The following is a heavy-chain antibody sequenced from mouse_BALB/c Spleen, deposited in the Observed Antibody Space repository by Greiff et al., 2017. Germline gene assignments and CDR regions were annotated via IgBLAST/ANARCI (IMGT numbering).Heavy chain of an antibody. J-gene: IGHJ1*01. CDR2: IWAGGST. CDR3: ARDDGSSYNWYFDV. D-gene: IGHD1-1*01. Sequence: QVQLKESGPGLVAPSQSLSITCTVSGFSLTSYGVHWVRQPPGKGLEWLGVIWAGGSTNYNSALMSRLSISKDNSKSQVFLKMNSLQTDDTAMYYCARDDGSSYNWYFDVWGAGTTVTVSS. V-gene: IGHV2-9*02. CDR1: GFSLTSYG.